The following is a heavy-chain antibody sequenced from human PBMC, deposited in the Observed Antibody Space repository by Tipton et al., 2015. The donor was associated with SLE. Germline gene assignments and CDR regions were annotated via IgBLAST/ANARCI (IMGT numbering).Heavy chain of an antibody. CDR2: IYYTGST. CDR1: GGSLSSHY. J-gene: IGHJ3*02. CDR3: AFGVLLI. Sequence: TLSLTCTVSGGSLSSHYWSWIRQPPGKALEWIGYIYYTGSTNYNPSLKSRVTISVDKSKNQFSLKLSSVTAADTAVYYCAFGVLLIWGQGTMVTVSS. D-gene: IGHD3-3*01. V-gene: IGHV4-59*11.